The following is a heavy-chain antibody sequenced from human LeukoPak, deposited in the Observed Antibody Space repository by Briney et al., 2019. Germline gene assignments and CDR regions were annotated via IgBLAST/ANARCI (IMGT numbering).Heavy chain of an antibody. CDR1: GFTFSSFE. Sequence: GSLRLSCAASGFTFSSFEMNWIRQPPGKGLEWIGEINHSGSTNYNPSLESRVTISVDTSKNQFSLKLSSVTAADTAVYYCARGPLRGDGYNYHDYWGQGTLVTVSS. V-gene: IGHV4-34*01. J-gene: IGHJ4*02. CDR3: ARGPLRGDGYNYHDY. D-gene: IGHD5-24*01. CDR2: INHSGST.